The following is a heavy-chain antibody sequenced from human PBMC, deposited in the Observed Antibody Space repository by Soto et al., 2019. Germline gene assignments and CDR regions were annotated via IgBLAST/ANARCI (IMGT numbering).Heavy chain of an antibody. CDR3: LRSNWFDP. J-gene: IGHJ5*02. V-gene: IGHV1-69*04. CDR1: GYTFTNYG. Sequence: ASVKVSCKASGYTFTNYGISWVRQAPGQGLEWMGRIIPILGIANYAQKFQGRVTITADKSTSTAYMELSSLRSEDTAVYYCLRSNWFDPWGQGTLVTVSS. CDR2: IIPILGIA. D-gene: IGHD4-17*01.